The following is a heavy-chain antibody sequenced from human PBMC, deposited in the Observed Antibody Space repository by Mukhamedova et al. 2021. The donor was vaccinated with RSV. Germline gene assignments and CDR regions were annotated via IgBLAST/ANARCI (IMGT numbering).Heavy chain of an antibody. Sequence: GRFTISRDNSKNTLYLQMNSLRAEDTAVYYCAKPGEYTAMALNWFDPWGQGTLVTVSS. D-gene: IGHD5-18*01. V-gene: IGHV3-23*01. J-gene: IGHJ5*02. CDR3: AKPGEYTAMALNWFDP.